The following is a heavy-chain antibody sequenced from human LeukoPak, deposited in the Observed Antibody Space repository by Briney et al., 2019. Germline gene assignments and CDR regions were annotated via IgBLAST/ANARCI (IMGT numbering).Heavy chain of an antibody. CDR3: ARGRDGYNYN. D-gene: IGHD5-24*01. CDR1: GGSISTYY. Sequence: SETLSLTCTVSGGSISTYYWSWIRQPPGKGLEWIAFIHYSGSTNYNPSLKSRVTISEDTSKNQFSLKLSSVTAADTAVYYCARGRDGYNYNWGQGTLVTVSS. J-gene: IGHJ4*02. V-gene: IGHV4-59*08. CDR2: IHYSGST.